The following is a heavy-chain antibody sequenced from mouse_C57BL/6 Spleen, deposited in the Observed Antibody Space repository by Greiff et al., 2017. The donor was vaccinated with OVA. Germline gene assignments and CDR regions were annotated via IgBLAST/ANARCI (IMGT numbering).Heavy chain of an antibody. CDR3: ARARDYYYGSTWFAY. D-gene: IGHD1-1*01. CDR1: GYTFTSYW. Sequence: VQLQQPGAELVKPGASVKMSCKASGYTFTSYWITWVKQRPGQGLEWIGDIYPGSGSTNYNEKFKSKATLTVDTSSSTAYMQLSSLTSEDSAVYYCARARDYYYGSTWFAYWGQGTLVTVSA. CDR2: IYPGSGST. V-gene: IGHV1-55*01. J-gene: IGHJ3*01.